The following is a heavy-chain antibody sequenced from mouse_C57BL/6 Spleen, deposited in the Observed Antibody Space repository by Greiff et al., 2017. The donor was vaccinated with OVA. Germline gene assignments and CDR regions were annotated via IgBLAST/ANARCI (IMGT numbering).Heavy chain of an antibody. CDR2: ILPGSGST. V-gene: IGHV1-9*01. D-gene: IGHD2-5*01. J-gene: IGHJ3*01. Sequence: QVQLQQSGAELMKPGASVKLSCKATGYTFTGYWIEWVKQRPGHGLEWIGEILPGSGSTNYNEKFKGKATFTADTSSNTAYMQLSSLTTEDSAIYYCARPFYDSNHVGVSFAYWGQGTLVTVSA. CDR1: GYTFTGYW. CDR3: ARPFYDSNHVGVSFAY.